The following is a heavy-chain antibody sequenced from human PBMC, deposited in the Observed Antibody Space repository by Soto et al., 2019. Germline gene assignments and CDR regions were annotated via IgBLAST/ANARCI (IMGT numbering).Heavy chain of an antibody. Sequence: QVQPVESGGGVVQPGRSLRLSCAASGFTFSRFAMHWVRQAPGKGLEWVAVISEDGSNKYHADSVKGRFTISRDNLKNTLYLQMNSLKIEDTALYYCSRFVGYGGSEYYFDYWGQGISVTVSS. CDR2: ISEDGSNK. CDR1: GFTFSRFA. V-gene: IGHV3-30-3*01. CDR3: SRFVGYGGSEYYFDY. D-gene: IGHD5-12*01. J-gene: IGHJ4*02.